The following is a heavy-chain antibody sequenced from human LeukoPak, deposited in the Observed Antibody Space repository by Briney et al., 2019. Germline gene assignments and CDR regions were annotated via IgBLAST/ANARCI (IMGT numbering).Heavy chain of an antibody. CDR2: ISGSGGST. V-gene: IGHV3-23*01. CDR1: GFTFSSYA. D-gene: IGHD5-12*01. Sequence: PVGSLRLSCAASGFTFSSYAMSWVRQAPGKGLEWVSAISGSGGSTYYADSVKGRFTISRDNSKNTLYLQMNSLRAEDTAVYYCASNIGAFYYMDVWGKGTTVTVSS. CDR3: ASNIGAFYYMDV. J-gene: IGHJ6*03.